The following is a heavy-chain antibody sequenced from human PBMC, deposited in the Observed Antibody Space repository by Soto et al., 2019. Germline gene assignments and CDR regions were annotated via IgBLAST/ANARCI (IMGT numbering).Heavy chain of an antibody. Sequence: SVKVSCKASGGTFSRYAISWVRQAPGQGLEWMGGIIPIFGTANYAQKFQGRVTITADESTSTAYMELSSLRFEDTAVYYCARAIVGPTTTGWLDPWGQGTMVTVSP. CDR3: ARAIVGPTTTGWLDP. V-gene: IGHV1-69*13. CDR1: GGTFSRYA. J-gene: IGHJ5*02. CDR2: IIPIFGTA. D-gene: IGHD1-26*01.